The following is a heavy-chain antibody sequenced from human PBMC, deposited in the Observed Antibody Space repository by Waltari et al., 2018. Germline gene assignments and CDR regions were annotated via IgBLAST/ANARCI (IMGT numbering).Heavy chain of an antibody. D-gene: IGHD2-2*01. CDR1: GGSISSYY. J-gene: IGHJ4*02. Sequence: QVQLQESGPGLVKPSETLSLTCTFSGGSISSYYWSWIRQPPGKGLEWIGYIYYSGSTNYNPSLKSRVTISVDTSKNQFSLKLSSVTAADTAVYYCARVPHSTAPDWGQGTLVTVSS. V-gene: IGHV4-59*01. CDR2: IYYSGST. CDR3: ARVPHSTAPD.